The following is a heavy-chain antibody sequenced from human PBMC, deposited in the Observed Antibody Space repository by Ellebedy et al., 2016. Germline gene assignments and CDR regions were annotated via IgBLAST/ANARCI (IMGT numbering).Heavy chain of an antibody. CDR1: GFTFGNYA. CDR3: AKTSNVVLITFLDH. V-gene: IGHV3-23*01. Sequence: GESLKISCAASGFTFGNYAMSWVRQTPGKGLEWVSTISGNGGSTFFADSVKGRFTISRDNSKNTLSLRMRSLRAEDTAVYYCAKTSNVVLITFLDHWGQGTLVTVSS. J-gene: IGHJ4*02. D-gene: IGHD3-22*01. CDR2: ISGNGGST.